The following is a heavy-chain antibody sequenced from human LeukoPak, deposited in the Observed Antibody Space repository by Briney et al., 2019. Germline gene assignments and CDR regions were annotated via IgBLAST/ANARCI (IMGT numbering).Heavy chain of an antibody. CDR1: GYTFISYD. D-gene: IGHD1-26*01. CDR2: MNPNSGNT. J-gene: IGHJ4*02. V-gene: IGHV1-8*01. Sequence: ASVKVSCKASGYTFISYDINWVRQATGQGLEWMGWMNPNSGNTGYAQKFQGRVTMTRNTSISTAYMELSSLRSEDTAVYYCARDLRIVGATYFDYWGQGTLVTVSS. CDR3: ARDLRIVGATYFDY.